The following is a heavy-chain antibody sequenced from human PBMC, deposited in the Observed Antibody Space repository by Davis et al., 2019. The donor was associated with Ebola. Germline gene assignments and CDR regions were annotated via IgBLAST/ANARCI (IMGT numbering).Heavy chain of an antibody. CDR1: GDSISGDY. V-gene: IGHV4-59*01. J-gene: IGHJ4*02. CDR3: ARVEAAAGVDY. Sequence: SETLSLTCTVSGDSISGDYWSWIRQPPGRGLEWIGYIYYSGSTNYNPSLKSRVTISVDTSKNQFSLKLSSVTAADTAVYYCARVEAAAGVDYWGQGTLVTVSS. D-gene: IGHD6-13*01. CDR2: IYYSGST.